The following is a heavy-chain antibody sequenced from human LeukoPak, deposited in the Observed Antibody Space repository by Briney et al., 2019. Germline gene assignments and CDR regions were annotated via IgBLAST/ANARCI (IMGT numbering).Heavy chain of an antibody. CDR2: ISKSGDST. CDR1: GFTFSSYA. J-gene: IGHJ5*02. D-gene: IGHD6-19*01. CDR3: AKLSGWTGWFDP. Sequence: GGSLRLSCAASGFTFSSYAISWVRQAPGKGLEWVSAISKSGDSTYYADSVKGRFTISRDNSKNTIYLQMNSLRVEDTAVYYCAKLSGWTGWFDPWGQGTLVTVSS. V-gene: IGHV3-23*01.